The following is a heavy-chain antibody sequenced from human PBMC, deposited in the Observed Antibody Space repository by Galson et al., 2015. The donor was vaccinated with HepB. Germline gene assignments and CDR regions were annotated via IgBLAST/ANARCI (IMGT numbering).Heavy chain of an antibody. V-gene: IGHV1-69*10. J-gene: IGHJ3*02. CDR3: ARRTYYDFWSGYSDAFDI. D-gene: IGHD3-3*01. Sequence: SVKVSCKASGYTFSSYSITWVRQAPGQGLEWMGGIIPIFGIANYAQKFQGRVTITADKSTSTAYMELSSLRSEDTAVYYCARRTYYDFWSGYSDAFDIWGQGTMVTVSS. CDR2: IIPIFGIA. CDR1: GYTFSSYS.